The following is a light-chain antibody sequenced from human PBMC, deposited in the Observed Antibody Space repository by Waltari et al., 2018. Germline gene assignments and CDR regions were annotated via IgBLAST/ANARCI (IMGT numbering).Light chain of an antibody. CDR1: QGIGNY. CDR2: AAT. V-gene: IGKV1-17*01. CDR3: LQHNSYPLT. J-gene: IGKJ4*01. Sequence: DIQMTQSPSSLSASVGDTVTITCRASQGIGNYLNWFQQKPGKAPNLLIYAATTLQSGVPSRFSGSGSGTEFTLTINSLQPEDFATYYCLQHNSYPLTFGGGTKVEIK.